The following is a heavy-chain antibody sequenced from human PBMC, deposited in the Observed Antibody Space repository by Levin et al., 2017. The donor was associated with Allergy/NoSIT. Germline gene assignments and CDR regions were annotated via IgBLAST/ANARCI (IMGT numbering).Heavy chain of an antibody. CDR1: GITFSSYG. Sequence: GGSLRLSCAASGITFSSYGMHWVRQAPGKGLEWVAVIWYDGSEKYYADSVKGRFTMARDNAKKTLYLKMNSLKAEDTAVYYCAREFTMVQGIINPAFDYWGQGALVTVSS. CDR2: IWYDGSEK. V-gene: IGHV3-33*01. J-gene: IGHJ4*02. D-gene: IGHD3-10*01. CDR3: AREFTMVQGIINPAFDY.